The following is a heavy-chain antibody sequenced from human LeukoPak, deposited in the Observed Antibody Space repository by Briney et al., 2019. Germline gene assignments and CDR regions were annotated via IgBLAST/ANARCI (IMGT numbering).Heavy chain of an antibody. CDR3: ARGRSLHDPYDIIDY. D-gene: IGHD3-22*01. CDR1: GYTFTSYG. J-gene: IGHJ4*02. Sequence: ASVKVSCKASGYTFTSYGITWVRQAPGQGLEWMGWISGYNGNTNYAQKLQGRVTMTTDTSTSTAYMELRSLRPDDTAVYYCARGRSLHDPYDIIDYWGQGTLVTVSS. V-gene: IGHV1-18*01. CDR2: ISGYNGNT.